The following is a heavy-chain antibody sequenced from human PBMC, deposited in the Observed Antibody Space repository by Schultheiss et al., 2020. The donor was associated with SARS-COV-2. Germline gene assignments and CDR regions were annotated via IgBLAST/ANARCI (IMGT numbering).Heavy chain of an antibody. CDR2: ISRSGSSI. J-gene: IGHJ6*02. CDR1: GFMFSGYA. D-gene: IGHD3-10*01. Sequence: GGSLRLSCAGSGFMFSGYAMTWVRQAPGKGLEWVSSISRSGSSIYYADSVKGRFTISRDNSKSTVHLQMNSLKAEDTAVYYCAKTLYSCPREFYYYALDVWGQGTTVTVSS. CDR3: AKTLYSCPREFYYYALDV. V-gene: IGHV3-23*01.